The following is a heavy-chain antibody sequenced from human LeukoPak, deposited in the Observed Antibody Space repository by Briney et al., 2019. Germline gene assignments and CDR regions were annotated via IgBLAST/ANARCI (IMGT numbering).Heavy chain of an antibody. V-gene: IGHV1-8*03. CDR3: ARGDFGETNTAFDV. CDR1: GYTFTDYD. CDR2: INPNSAST. J-gene: IGHJ3*01. D-gene: IGHD4-17*01. Sequence: ASVKVSCKTSGYTFTDYDVHWVRQAPGQGLEWMGRINPNSASTNYAQRLQGRVTFTRDTSLSIAYMELTNLTSEDAAVYFCARGDFGETNTAFDVWGQGTLVAVSS.